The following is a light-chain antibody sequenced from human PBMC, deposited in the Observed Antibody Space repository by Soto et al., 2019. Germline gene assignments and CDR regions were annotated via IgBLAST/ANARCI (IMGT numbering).Light chain of an antibody. CDR3: TSYVADSSFV. Sequence: QSVLTQPPSASGSPGRSVTSSCTGTRSDVGGYYNVSWYQQLPCKAPKVMIYEVSKRPSGVPDRFSGSKSGNTASLTVSGPQAVYEADCYCTSYVADSSFVFGGGPKVTVL. V-gene: IGLV2-8*01. CDR2: EVS. CDR1: RSDVGGYYN. J-gene: IGLJ2*01.